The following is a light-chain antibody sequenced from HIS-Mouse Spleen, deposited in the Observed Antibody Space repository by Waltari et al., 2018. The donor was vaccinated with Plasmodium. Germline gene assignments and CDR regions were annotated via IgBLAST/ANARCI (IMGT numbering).Light chain of an antibody. Sequence: SYELTQPSSVSVSPGQTARITCSGDVLAKKYARWFQQKPGQAPGRVIYKDSERPSGIPERFSGSSSGTTVTLTISGAQVEDEADYYCYSAADNNQVFGGGTKLTVL. CDR1: VLAKKY. CDR2: KDS. V-gene: IGLV3-27*01. J-gene: IGLJ2*01. CDR3: YSAADNNQV.